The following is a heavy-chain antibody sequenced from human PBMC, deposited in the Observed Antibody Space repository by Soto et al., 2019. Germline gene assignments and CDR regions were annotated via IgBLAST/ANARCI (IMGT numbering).Heavy chain of an antibody. J-gene: IGHJ4*02. CDR2: ISSSSSYI. CDR1: GFTFSSYS. Sequence: GGSLRLSCAASGFTFSSYSMNWVRQAPGKGLEWVSSISSSSSYIYYADSVKGRFTISRDNAKNSLYLQMNSLRAEDTAVYYCARASCSGGSCLDYWGQGTLFTVSS. CDR3: ARASCSGGSCLDY. D-gene: IGHD2-15*01. V-gene: IGHV3-21*01.